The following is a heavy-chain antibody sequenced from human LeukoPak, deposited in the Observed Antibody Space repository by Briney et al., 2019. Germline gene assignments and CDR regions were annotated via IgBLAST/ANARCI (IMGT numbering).Heavy chain of an antibody. V-gene: IGHV4-34*01. CDR2: INHRGST. J-gene: IGHJ5*02. D-gene: IGHD3-10*01. CDR3: AKSLYGSGSYYNWFDP. CDR1: GGSFSGYH. Sequence: SETLSLTCVVYGGSFSGYHWSWIRQSPGKGLEWIGEINHRGSTNYNPSLKRRVTMSLDTTKNQFSLKLSSVTAADTAVYYCAKSLYGSGSYYNWFDPWGQGTLVTVSS.